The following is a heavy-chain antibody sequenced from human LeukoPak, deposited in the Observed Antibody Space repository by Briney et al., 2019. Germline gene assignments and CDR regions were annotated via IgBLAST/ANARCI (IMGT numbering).Heavy chain of an antibody. J-gene: IGHJ5*02. V-gene: IGHV4-39*01. CDR2: IYYSGST. CDR3: ARGAAANNWFDP. Sequence: PSETLSLTCTVSGGSISSSYYYWGWIRQPPGKGLEWIGSIYYSGSTYYNPSLKSRVTISVDTSKNQFSLKLRSVTAADTAMYYCARGAAANNWFDPWGQGTLVTVSS. D-gene: IGHD6-13*01. CDR1: GGSISSSYYY.